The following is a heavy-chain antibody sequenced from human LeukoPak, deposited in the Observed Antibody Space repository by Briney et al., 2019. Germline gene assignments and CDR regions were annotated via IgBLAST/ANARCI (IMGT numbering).Heavy chain of an antibody. Sequence: SVKVSCKASGGTFSSYAISWVRQAPGQGLEWMGGIIPIFGAANYAQKFQGRVTITADESTSTAYMELSSLRSEDTAVYYCARETAPTHESKKSKAFDYWGQGTLVTVSS. CDR2: IIPIFGAA. CDR1: GGTFSSYA. D-gene: IGHD4-11*01. J-gene: IGHJ4*02. CDR3: ARETAPTHESKKSKAFDY. V-gene: IGHV1-69*01.